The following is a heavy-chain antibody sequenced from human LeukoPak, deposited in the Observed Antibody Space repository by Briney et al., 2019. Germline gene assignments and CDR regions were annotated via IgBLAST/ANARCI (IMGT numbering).Heavy chain of an antibody. D-gene: IGHD3-22*01. CDR2: INPNSGGT. V-gene: IGHV1-2*02. Sequence: ASVKVSCKASGYTFTGYYMHWVRQAPGQGLEWMGWINPNSGGTNYAQKFQGRVTMTRDTSISTAYMELSRLRSDDTAVYYCARDQWYYYDSSGYPGDYWGQGTLVTVSS. J-gene: IGHJ4*02. CDR1: GYTFTGYY. CDR3: ARDQWYYYDSSGYPGDY.